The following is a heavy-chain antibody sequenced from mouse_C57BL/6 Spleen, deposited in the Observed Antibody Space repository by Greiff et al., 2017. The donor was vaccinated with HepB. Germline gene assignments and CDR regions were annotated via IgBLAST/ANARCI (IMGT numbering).Heavy chain of an antibody. CDR3: ARRVLLRDYFDY. V-gene: IGHV1-22*01. CDR2: INPNNGGT. D-gene: IGHD1-1*01. CDR1: GYTFTDYN. J-gene: IGHJ2*01. Sequence: VQLQQPGPELVKPGASVKMSCKASGYTFTDYNMHWVKQSHGKSLEWIGYINPNNGGTSYNQKFKGKATLTVNKSSSTAYMELRSLTSEDSAVYYCARRVLLRDYFDYWGQGTTLTVSS.